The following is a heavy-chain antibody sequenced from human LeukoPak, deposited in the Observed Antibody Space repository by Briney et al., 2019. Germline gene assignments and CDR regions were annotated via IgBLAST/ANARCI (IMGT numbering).Heavy chain of an antibody. CDR3: AIGRWELLGVGIQH. CDR2: FYTSGSP. Sequence: SETLSLTCIVSGDSISSASYYWSWIRQPAGKGLEWIGRFYTSGSPNYNPSLKSRVTISVDTSKNQFSLKLSSVTAADTAVYYCAIGRWELLGVGIQHWGQGTLVTVSS. V-gene: IGHV4-61*02. J-gene: IGHJ1*01. CDR1: GDSISSASYY. D-gene: IGHD1-26*01.